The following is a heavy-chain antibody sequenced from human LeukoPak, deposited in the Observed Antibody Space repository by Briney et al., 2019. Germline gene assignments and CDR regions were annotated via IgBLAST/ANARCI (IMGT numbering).Heavy chain of an antibody. J-gene: IGHJ4*02. V-gene: IGHV1-46*01. CDR2: INPSGGST. D-gene: IGHD3-22*01. CDR1: GYTFTSYY. Sequence: ASVKVSCKASGYTFTSYYMHWVRQAPGQGLEWMGIINPSGGSTSYAQKFQGRVTITADKSTSTAYMELSSLRSEDTAVYYCARDLGDGYYYDSSGHAFFYWGQGTLVTVSS. CDR3: ARDLGDGYYYDSSGHAFFY.